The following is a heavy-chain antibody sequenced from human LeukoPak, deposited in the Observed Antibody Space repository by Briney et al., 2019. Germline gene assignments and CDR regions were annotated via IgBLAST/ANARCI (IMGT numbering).Heavy chain of an antibody. CDR3: ARDKYSSGWYGLDY. V-gene: IGHV4-59*01. CDR2: IYYSGST. J-gene: IGHJ4*02. Sequence: SETLSLTCTVSGGSISSYYWSWIRQPPGKGLEWIGYIYYSGSTNYNPSLKSRVTISVDKSKSQFSLKLSSVTAADTAVYYCARDKYSSGWYGLDYWGQGTLVTVSS. CDR1: GGSISSYY. D-gene: IGHD6-19*01.